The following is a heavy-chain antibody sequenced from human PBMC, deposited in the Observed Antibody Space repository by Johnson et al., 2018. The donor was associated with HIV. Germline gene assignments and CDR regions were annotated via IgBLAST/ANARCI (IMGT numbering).Heavy chain of an antibody. Sequence: QLVESGGGLVQPGGSLRLSCAASGFTFSSYYMSWVRQAPGKGLEWVSVIYSGGSTYYADSVKGRFTISRDNSKNTLYLQMNSLRAEDTAVYYCASPYYYDSSGSPRYAFDIWGQGTMVTVSS. CDR1: GFTFSSYY. D-gene: IGHD3-22*01. CDR3: ASPYYYDSSGSPRYAFDI. J-gene: IGHJ3*02. V-gene: IGHV3-66*02. CDR2: IYSGGST.